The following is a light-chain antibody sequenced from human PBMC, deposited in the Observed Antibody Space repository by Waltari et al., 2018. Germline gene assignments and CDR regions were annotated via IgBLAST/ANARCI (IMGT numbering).Light chain of an antibody. CDR1: QSVGRF. CDR2: DAS. Sequence: EIVLTQSPGTLYLSPGDKANISCRASQSVGRFLAWDQKKPGQAPRLLIYDASTRASGSPDRFSGSGSGTDFSLTISRLEPEDFAVYFCQKYVNLPATFGQGTKVEIQ. J-gene: IGKJ1*01. V-gene: IGKV3-20*01. CDR3: QKYVNLPAT.